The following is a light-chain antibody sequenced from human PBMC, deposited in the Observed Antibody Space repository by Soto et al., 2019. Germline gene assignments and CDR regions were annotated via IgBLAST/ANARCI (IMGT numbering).Light chain of an antibody. CDR3: LQYNSYPQT. V-gene: IGKV1-16*01. Sequence: CRASQGVGKYLAWFQQRPGQAPKSLIYATSTLQTGGPSRFSGSGSGTDFTLTISSLQPEDVATYYCLQYNSYPQTFGQGPRWIS. CDR2: ATS. J-gene: IGKJ2*01. CDR1: QGVGKY.